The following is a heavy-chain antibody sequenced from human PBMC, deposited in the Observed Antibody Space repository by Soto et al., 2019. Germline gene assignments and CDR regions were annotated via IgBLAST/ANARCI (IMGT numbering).Heavy chain of an antibody. CDR1: GYTFTSYG. J-gene: IGHJ6*02. CDR3: ARVRTYYDFWSGPNYYYYGMDV. CDR2: ISAYNGNT. D-gene: IGHD3-3*01. V-gene: IGHV1-18*01. Sequence: ASVKVSCKASGYTFTSYGISWVRQAPGQGLEWMGWISAYNGNTNYAQKLQGRVTMTTDTSTSTAYMELRSLRSDDTAVYYCARVRTYYDFWSGPNYYYYGMDVWGQGTTVTVSS.